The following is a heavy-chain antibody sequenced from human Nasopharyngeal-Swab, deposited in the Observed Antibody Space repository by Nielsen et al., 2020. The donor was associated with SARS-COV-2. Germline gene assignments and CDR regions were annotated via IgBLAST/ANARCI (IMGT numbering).Heavy chain of an antibody. Sequence: VRQAPGKGLEWVSAISGSGGSTYYAGSVKGRFTISRDNSKNTLYLQMNSLRAEDTAVYYCAKGVVGAAAGLFDYWGQGTLVTVSS. CDR3: AKGVVGAAAGLFDY. CDR2: ISGSGGST. J-gene: IGHJ4*02. D-gene: IGHD6-13*01. V-gene: IGHV3-23*01.